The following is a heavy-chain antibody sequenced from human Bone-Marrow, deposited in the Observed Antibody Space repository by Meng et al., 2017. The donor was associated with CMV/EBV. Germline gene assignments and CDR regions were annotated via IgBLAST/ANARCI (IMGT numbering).Heavy chain of an antibody. CDR3: AKESKYSSGWPGGMDV. Sequence: GGSLRLSCTVSGLTVRNNYMTWVRQAPGKGLEWVAFIRYDGSNKYYADSVKGRFTISRDNSKNTLYLQMNSLRAEDTAVYYCAKESKYSSGWPGGMDVWGQGTTVTVSS. D-gene: IGHD6-19*01. V-gene: IGHV3-30*02. CDR1: GLTVRNNY. CDR2: IRYDGSNK. J-gene: IGHJ6*02.